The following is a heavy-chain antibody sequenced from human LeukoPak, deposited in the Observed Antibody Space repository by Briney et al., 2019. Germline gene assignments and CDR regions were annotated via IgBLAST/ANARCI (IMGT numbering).Heavy chain of an antibody. CDR3: ARVGAVGATTTPFFDY. J-gene: IGHJ4*02. Sequence: SETLSLTCTVSGYSISSGYYWGWIRQPPGKGLEWIGSIYHSGSTYYNPSLKSRVTISVDTSKNQFSLKLSSVTAADTAVYYCARVGAVGATTTPFFDYWAREPWSPSPQ. CDR1: GYSISSGYY. CDR2: IYHSGST. V-gene: IGHV4-38-2*02. D-gene: IGHD1-26*01.